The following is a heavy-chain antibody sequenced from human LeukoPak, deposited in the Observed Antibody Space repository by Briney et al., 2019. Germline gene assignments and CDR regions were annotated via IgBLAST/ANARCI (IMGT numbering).Heavy chain of an antibody. D-gene: IGHD3-22*01. CDR3: AKDGIYDSSGYLPE. V-gene: IGHV3-30*02. J-gene: IGHJ4*02. CDR1: GFTFSSYG. CDR2: IRYDGSNK. Sequence: GGSLRLSCAASGFTFSSYGMHWVRKAPGKGLEWVAFIRYDGSNKYYADSVKGRFTISRDNSKNTLYLQMNSLRAEDTAVYYCAKDGIYDSSGYLPEWGQGTLVTVSS.